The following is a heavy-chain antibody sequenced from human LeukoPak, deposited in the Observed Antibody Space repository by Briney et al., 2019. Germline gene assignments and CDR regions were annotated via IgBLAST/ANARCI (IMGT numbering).Heavy chain of an antibody. CDR2: INTDTGNP. D-gene: IGHD3-10*01. CDR1: GYTFTNYA. V-gene: IGHV7-4-1*02. J-gene: IGHJ4*02. Sequence: GASVKVSCKASGYTFTNYAMNWVRQAPGQGLEWMGWINTDTGNPTYAQGFTGRFVFSLDTSVSTAYLQISGLKAEDTAVYYCARGMGSGTYEWHYWGQGTLVTVSS. CDR3: ARGMGSGTYEWHY.